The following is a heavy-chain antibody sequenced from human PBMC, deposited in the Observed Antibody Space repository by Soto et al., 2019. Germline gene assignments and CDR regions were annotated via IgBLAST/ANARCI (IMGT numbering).Heavy chain of an antibody. CDR3: ARDLIAVRPGWFDP. Sequence: QVQLVQSGAEVKKPGASVKVSCKASGYNFITYGISWVRQAPGQGLEWMGWISVYNGNTKYAEKVQGRVTMTTDTSTRPAYMELRRLRSDDTAVYYCARDLIAVRPGWFDPWGPGTLVTVSS. D-gene: IGHD6-6*01. V-gene: IGHV1-18*01. CDR2: ISVYNGNT. CDR1: GYNFITYG. J-gene: IGHJ5*02.